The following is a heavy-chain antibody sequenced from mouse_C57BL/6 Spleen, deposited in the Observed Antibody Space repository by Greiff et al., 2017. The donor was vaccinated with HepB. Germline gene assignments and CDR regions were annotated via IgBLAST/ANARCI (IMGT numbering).Heavy chain of an antibody. V-gene: IGHV5-4*01. D-gene: IGHD1-1*01. CDR1: GFTFSSYA. CDR3: ARDSYGSSSDY. Sequence: EVKLQESGGGLVKPGGSLKLSCAASGFTFSSYAMSWVRQTPEKRLEWVATISDGGSYTYYPDNVKGRFTISRDNAKNNLYLQMSHLKSEDTAMYYCARDSYGSSSDYWGQGTTLTVSS. J-gene: IGHJ2*01. CDR2: ISDGGSYT.